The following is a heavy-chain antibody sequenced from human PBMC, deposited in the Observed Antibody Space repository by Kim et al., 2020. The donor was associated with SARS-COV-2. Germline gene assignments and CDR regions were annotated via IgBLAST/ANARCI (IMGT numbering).Heavy chain of an antibody. J-gene: IGHJ4*02. CDR1: GFTFSSYA. Sequence: GGSLRLSCAASGFTFSSYAMSWVRQAPGKGLEWVSAISGSGGSTYYADSVKGRFTISRDNSKNTLYLQMNSLRAEDTAVYYCAKGGPLGSGSYYLTDYWGQGTLVTVSS. D-gene: IGHD3-10*01. V-gene: IGHV3-23*01. CDR2: ISGSGGST. CDR3: AKGGPLGSGSYYLTDY.